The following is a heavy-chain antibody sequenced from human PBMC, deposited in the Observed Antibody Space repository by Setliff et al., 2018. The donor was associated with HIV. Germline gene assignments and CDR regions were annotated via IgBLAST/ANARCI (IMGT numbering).Heavy chain of an antibody. CDR2: IYHTGST. V-gene: IGHV4-38-2*02. CDR3: ATPPIAGVRGYPQGWYFDR. D-gene: IGHD3-10*01. J-gene: IGHJ2*01. CDR1: GYSISSDYY. Sequence: TSETLSLTCTVSGYSISSDYYWGWIRQPPGKGLEWIGSIYHTGSTYYNPSLKSRVTISVDTSKNQFSLKLTSVTAADTAVYYCATPPIAGVRGYPQGWYFDRWGRGTLVTVSS.